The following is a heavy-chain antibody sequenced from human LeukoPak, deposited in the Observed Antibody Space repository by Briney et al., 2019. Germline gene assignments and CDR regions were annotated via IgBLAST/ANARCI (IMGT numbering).Heavy chain of an antibody. CDR2: INSDGSRT. D-gene: IGHD5-24*01. CDR1: GFTFSTSW. CDR3: ARGRNGFFDY. Sequence: GGSLRLSCAATGFTFSTSWMHWVRQAPGKGLVWVSQINSDGSRTRYADSVKGRLTISRDNAKNTVYLQMNSLTTDDTAMYYCARGRNGFFDYWGHGTLVTVSS. V-gene: IGHV3-74*01. J-gene: IGHJ4*01.